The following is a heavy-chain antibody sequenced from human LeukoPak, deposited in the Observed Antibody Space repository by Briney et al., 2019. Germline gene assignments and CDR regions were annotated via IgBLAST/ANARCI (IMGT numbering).Heavy chain of an antibody. CDR3: CRNLWFGEFG. J-gene: IGHJ4*02. CDR1: GFTFSGSA. CDR2: IRSKTNSYAT. Sequence: GGSLRLSCAASGFTFSGSAMHWVRQASGKGLEWVGRIRSKTNSYATAYAASVKGRFTISRDDSKNTAYLQMNSLKIEDTAVYYCCRNLWFGEFGWGQGTLVTVSS. D-gene: IGHD3-10*01. V-gene: IGHV3-73*01.